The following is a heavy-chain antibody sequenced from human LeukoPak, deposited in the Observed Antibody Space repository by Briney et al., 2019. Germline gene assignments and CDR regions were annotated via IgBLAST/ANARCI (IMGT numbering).Heavy chain of an antibody. Sequence: PGGSLRLSCAASGFTVSRNYYMNWVRQAPGKGLEWVSVIYSAGTTYYADSVKGRFTISRDNSENTVYLQMNSLRAEDTAVYYCARGDDYGGAWYYFDCWGQGTLVTVSS. D-gene: IGHD4-23*01. CDR1: GFTVSRNY. CDR3: ARGDDYGGAWYYFDC. CDR2: IYSAGTT. V-gene: IGHV3-53*01. J-gene: IGHJ4*02.